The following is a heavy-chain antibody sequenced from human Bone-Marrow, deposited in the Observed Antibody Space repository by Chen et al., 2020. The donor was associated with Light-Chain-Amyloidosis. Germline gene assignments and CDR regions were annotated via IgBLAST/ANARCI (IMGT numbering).Heavy chain of an antibody. CDR1: GFTFSDYW. CDR2: IKLDTSEK. D-gene: IGHD3-16*01. CDR3: ARHIVWGAPDY. Sequence: EVQLVESGEGLVQPGGSLRLSCAASGFTFSDYWMSWVRQAPGKGLEWVANIKLDTSEKYYVDSVKGRFTISRDNAKDSLYLQMSSLRAEDTAMYYCARHIVWGAPDYWGQGTLVTVSS. V-gene: IGHV3-7*03. J-gene: IGHJ4*02.